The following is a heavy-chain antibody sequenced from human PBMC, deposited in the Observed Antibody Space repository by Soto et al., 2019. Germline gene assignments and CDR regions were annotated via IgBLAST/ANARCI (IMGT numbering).Heavy chain of an antibody. Sequence: QVQLVESGGGVVQPGRSLRLSCAASGFTFSSYGMHWVRQAPGKGLEWVAVIWYDGSNKYYADSVKGRFTISRDNSKNTLYLQMNSLRAEDTAVYYCARGCGGSCFYYYYYGMDVWGQGTTVTVSS. CDR2: IWYDGSNK. V-gene: IGHV3-33*01. CDR3: ARGCGGSCFYYYYYGMDV. CDR1: GFTFSSYG. J-gene: IGHJ6*02. D-gene: IGHD2-15*01.